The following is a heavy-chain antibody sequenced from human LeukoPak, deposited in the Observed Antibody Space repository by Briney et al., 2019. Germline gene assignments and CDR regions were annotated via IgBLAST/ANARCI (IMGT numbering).Heavy chain of an antibody. D-gene: IGHD6-13*01. CDR1: GFTFSSYA. V-gene: IGHV3-30*04. CDR3: ASPIAAAGGFDP. CDR2: ISYDGSNK. J-gene: IGHJ5*02. Sequence: GGSLRLSCAASGFTFSSYAMHWVRQAPGKGLEWVAVISYDGSNKYYAGSVKGRFTISRDNSKNTLYLQMNSLRAEDTAVYYCASPIAAAGGFDPWGQGTLVTVSS.